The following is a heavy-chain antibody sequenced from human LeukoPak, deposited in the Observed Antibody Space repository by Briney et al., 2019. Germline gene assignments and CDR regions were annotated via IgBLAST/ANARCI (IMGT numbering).Heavy chain of an antibody. Sequence: EASVKVSCKASGYTFTSYDINWVRQATGQGLEWMGWMNPNSGNTGYAQKFQGRLTMTRNTSISTAYMELSSLRSEDTAVYYCARDRLHYYDSSGYENWGQGTLVTVSS. CDR1: GYTFTSYD. J-gene: IGHJ4*02. V-gene: IGHV1-8*01. D-gene: IGHD3-22*01. CDR2: MNPNSGNT. CDR3: ARDRLHYYDSSGYEN.